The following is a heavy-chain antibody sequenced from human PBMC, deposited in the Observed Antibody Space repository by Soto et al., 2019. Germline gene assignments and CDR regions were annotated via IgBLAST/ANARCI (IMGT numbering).Heavy chain of an antibody. J-gene: IGHJ4*02. D-gene: IGHD3-9*01. CDR3: VREDILGVRSFDY. Sequence: EVQLVESGGGLVQWGGSLRLSCAASGFTFSGYSVNWVRQAPGKGLEWVSYISSGSKTIYYAESVKGRFTVSKDNARNSQYLQMNSMREEDTAVYYCVREDILGVRSFDYWGQGTLVTVSS. V-gene: IGHV3-48*02. CDR1: GFTFSGYS. CDR2: ISSGSKTI.